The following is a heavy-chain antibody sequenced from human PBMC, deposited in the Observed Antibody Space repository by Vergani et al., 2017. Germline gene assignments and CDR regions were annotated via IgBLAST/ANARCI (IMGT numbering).Heavy chain of an antibody. V-gene: IGHV4-39*07. CDR2: IYYSGST. CDR3: ARGTGYCSSTSCYAYFDY. J-gene: IGHJ4*02. D-gene: IGHD2-2*01. Sequence: QLQLQESGPGLVKPSETLSLTCTVSGGSISSSSYYWGWIRQPPGKGLEWIGSIYYSGSTYYNPSLKSRVTISVDTSKNQFSLKLSSVTAADTAVYYCARGTGYCSSTSCYAYFDYWGQGTLVTVSS. CDR1: GGSISSSSYY.